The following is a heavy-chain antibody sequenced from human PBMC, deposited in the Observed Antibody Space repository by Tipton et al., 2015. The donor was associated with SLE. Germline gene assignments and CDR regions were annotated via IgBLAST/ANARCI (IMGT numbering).Heavy chain of an antibody. V-gene: IGHV4-39*07. CDR3: ARRSSGWSPYFDY. CDR1: GGSISSSSYY. J-gene: IGHJ4*02. D-gene: IGHD6-19*01. Sequence: TLSLTCTVSGGSISSSSYYWGWIRQPPGKGLEWIGSIYYSGSTYYNPSLKSRVTISVDTSKNQFSLKLSSVTAADTAVYYCARRSSGWSPYFDYWGQGTLVTVSS. CDR2: IYYSGST.